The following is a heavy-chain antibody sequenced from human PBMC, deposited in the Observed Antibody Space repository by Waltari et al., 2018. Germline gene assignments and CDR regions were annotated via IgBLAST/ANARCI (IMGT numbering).Heavy chain of an antibody. CDR2: IRSSSSYI. CDR1: GFTFSSYS. CDR3: ARILGGGIVVVTPGAFDI. Sequence: EVQLVESGGGLVKPGGSLRLSCAASGFTFSSYSMNWVRQAPGKGLEWVPSIRSSSSYIYYADSGKGRFTISRNNAKNSLYLQMNSLRAEETAVYYCARILGGGIVVVTPGAFDIWGQGTMVTVSS. V-gene: IGHV3-21*01. J-gene: IGHJ3*02. D-gene: IGHD3-22*01.